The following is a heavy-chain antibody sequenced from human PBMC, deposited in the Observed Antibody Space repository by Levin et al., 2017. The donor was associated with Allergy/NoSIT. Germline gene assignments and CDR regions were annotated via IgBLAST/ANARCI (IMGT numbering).Heavy chain of an antibody. CDR1: GFSLSTSGVG. Sequence: SGPTLVKPTQTLTLTCTFSGFSLSTSGVGVGWIRQPPGKDLEWLALVYWDDDKRYSPSLKSRLTITKDTSKYQVVLTMTSMDPVDTATYYCAHRRYISGYWSWGDFDYWGHGTLVTVSS. V-gene: IGHV2-5*02. CDR2: VYWDDDK. J-gene: IGHJ4*01. D-gene: IGHD5-18*01. CDR3: AHRRYISGYWSWGDFDY.